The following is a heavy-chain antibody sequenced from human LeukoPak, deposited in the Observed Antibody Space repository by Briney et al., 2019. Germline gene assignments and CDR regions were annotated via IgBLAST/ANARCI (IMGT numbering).Heavy chain of an antibody. J-gene: IGHJ4*02. V-gene: IGHV4-59*01. Sequence: PSETLSLTCTVSGGSISSYYWSWIRQPPGKGLEWIGYIYYSGSTNYNPSLKSRVTLSVDTSKNQFSLKLSPVTAADTAVYYCAREIYYYDSSGLDYWGQGTLVTVSS. CDR2: IYYSGST. CDR3: AREIYYYDSSGLDY. D-gene: IGHD3-22*01. CDR1: GGSISSYY.